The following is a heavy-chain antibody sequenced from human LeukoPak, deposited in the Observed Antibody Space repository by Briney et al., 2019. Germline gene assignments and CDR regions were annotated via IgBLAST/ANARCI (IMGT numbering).Heavy chain of an antibody. Sequence: SETLSLTCTVSGGSISSYYWSWIRQPAGKGLEWIGCFYTSGSTNYNPSLKSRVTMSVDKSKNQFSLKLNSVTAADTAVYYCARDSCSSTSCYNNWFDPWGQGTLVTVSS. CDR3: ARDSCSSTSCYNNWFDP. J-gene: IGHJ5*02. CDR2: FYTSGST. V-gene: IGHV4-4*07. D-gene: IGHD2-2*02. CDR1: GGSISSYY.